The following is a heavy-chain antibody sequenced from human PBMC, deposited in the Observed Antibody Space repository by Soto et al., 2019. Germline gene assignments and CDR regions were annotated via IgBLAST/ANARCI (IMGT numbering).Heavy chain of an antibody. CDR2: MNPNSGNT. CDR3: ARGSSSWSQYYYYMDV. J-gene: IGHJ6*03. V-gene: IGHV1-8*01. D-gene: IGHD6-13*01. CDR1: GYTFTSYD. Sequence: ASVKVSCKASGYTFTSYDINWVRQATGQGLEWMGWMNPNSGNTGYAQKFQGRVTMTRNTSISTAYMELSSLRSEDTAVYYCARGSSSWSQYYYYMDVWGKGTTVTVSS.